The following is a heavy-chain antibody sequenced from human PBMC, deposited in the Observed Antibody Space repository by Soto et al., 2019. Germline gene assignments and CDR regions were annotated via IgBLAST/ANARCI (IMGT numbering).Heavy chain of an antibody. CDR1: GGSISSGGYY. V-gene: IGHV4-31*03. CDR3: AREPTKGELLPRPDY. D-gene: IGHD3-10*01. J-gene: IGHJ4*02. Sequence: PSETLSLTCTVSGGSISSGGYYWSWNRQHPGKGLEWIGYIYYSGSTYYNPSLKSRVTISVDTSKNQFSLKLSSATAADTAVYYCAREPTKGELLPRPDYWGQGTLVTVSS. CDR2: IYYSGST.